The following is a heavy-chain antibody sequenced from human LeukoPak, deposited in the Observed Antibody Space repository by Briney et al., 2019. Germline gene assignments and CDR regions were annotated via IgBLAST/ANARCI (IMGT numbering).Heavy chain of an antibody. CDR2: INPNSGDT. V-gene: IGHV1-2*02. J-gene: IGHJ4*02. D-gene: IGHD6-13*01. CDR1: GYTFTGYY. Sequence: GASVKVSCRASGYTFTGYYLHWVRQAPGQGLEWMGWINPNSGDTNYAQKFQGRVTMTRGTSISTAYMELRRLRSDGTAVYYCARGGGSAAGVFDYWGQGTLVSASS. CDR3: ARGGGSAAGVFDY.